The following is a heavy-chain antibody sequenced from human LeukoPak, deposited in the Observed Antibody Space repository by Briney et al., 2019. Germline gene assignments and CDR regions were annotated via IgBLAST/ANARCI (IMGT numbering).Heavy chain of an antibody. V-gene: IGHV4-31*03. J-gene: IGHJ4*02. CDR2: IYYSGST. Sequence: SETLSLTCTVSGGSISSGGYYWSWIRQHPGKGLEWIGYIYYSGSTYYNPSLKSRVTISVDTPKNQFSLKLSSVTAADTAVYYCARDRGGGGSFDYWGQGTLVTVSS. CDR3: ARDRGGGGSFDY. D-gene: IGHD3-10*01. CDR1: GGSISSGGYY.